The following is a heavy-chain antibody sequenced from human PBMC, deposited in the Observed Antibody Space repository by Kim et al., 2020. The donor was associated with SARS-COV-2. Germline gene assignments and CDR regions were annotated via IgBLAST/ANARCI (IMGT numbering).Heavy chain of an antibody. V-gene: IGHV3-9*01. CDR1: GFTFGDYA. Sequence: GGSLRLSCATSGFTFGDYAMHWVRQAPGKGLEWVSGISGNSSNIYYAYSVKGRFTISRDNAKNSLYLQMNSLRAEDTALYYCAKDILYAARMPFNGMDVWGQGTTVTVSS. CDR3: AKDILYAARMPFNGMDV. CDR2: ISGNSSNI. J-gene: IGHJ6*02. D-gene: IGHD3-16*01.